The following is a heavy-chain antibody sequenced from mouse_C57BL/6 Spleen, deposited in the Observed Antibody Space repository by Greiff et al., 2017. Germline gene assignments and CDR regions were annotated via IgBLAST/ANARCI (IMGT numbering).Heavy chain of an antibody. CDR3: ARGGYYGSSYYFDD. J-gene: IGHJ2*01. CDR2: INPSNGGT. Sequence: QVQLQQPGTELVKPGASVKLSCKASGYTFTSYWMHWVKQRPGQGLEWIGNINPSNGGTNYNEKFKSKATLTVDKSSSTAYMQLSSLTSEDAAVYYCARGGYYGSSYYFDDWGQGTTLTVSS. V-gene: IGHV1-53*01. CDR1: GYTFTSYW. D-gene: IGHD1-1*01.